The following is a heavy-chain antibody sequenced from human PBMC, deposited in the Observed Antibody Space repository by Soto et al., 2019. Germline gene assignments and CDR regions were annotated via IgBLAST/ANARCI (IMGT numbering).Heavy chain of an antibody. CDR1: GFTFNTYA. D-gene: IGHD6-19*01. CDR3: ARDASEQKSYSSGWY. V-gene: IGHV3-30-3*01. J-gene: IGHJ4*02. Sequence: QVQLVESGGGVVQPGRSLRLSCAASGFTFNTYAMHWVRQAPGKGLEWVGVISSDGNNKYYAGSVKGRFTITRENSKNTQYLQMDSLRAEDTAMYYCARDASEQKSYSSGWYWGQGTLVTVSS. CDR2: ISSDGNNK.